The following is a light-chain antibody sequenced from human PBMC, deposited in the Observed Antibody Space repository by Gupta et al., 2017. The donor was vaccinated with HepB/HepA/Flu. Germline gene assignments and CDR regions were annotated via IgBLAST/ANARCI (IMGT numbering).Light chain of an antibody. CDR3: QQSYKMLT. J-gene: IGKJ4*01. Sequence: DIQLTQSPSSLSASVGDRVTITCRASQTVSKYLNWYQQKPGGVPKFLIYATSNLESGVPSRFSGSGYGTEFALTITRLQPEDFATYYCQQSYKMLTFGGGTKVEMK. CDR1: QTVSKY. CDR2: ATS. V-gene: IGKV1-39*01.